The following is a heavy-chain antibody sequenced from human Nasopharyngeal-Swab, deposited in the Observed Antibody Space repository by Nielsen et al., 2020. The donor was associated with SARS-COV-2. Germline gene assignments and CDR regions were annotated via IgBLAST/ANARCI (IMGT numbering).Heavy chain of an antibody. CDR3: ARGWYSGPDY. CDR2: IYPSDSET. J-gene: IGHJ4*02. D-gene: IGHD6-19*01. CDR1: GYSFTSYW. V-gene: IGHV5-51*01. Sequence: QVSCKGSGYSFTSYWIAWVRQMPGRGLEWMGLIYPSDSETRYSPSFEGQVTISADKSISTAYLQWSSLKASDTAMYYCARGWYSGPDYWGQGTLVTVSS.